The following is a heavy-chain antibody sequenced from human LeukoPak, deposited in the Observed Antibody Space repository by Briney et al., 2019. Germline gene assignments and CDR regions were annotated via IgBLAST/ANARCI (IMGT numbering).Heavy chain of an antibody. D-gene: IGHD1-26*01. CDR3: AREPGSYYRWFDP. J-gene: IGHJ5*02. V-gene: IGHV4-59*01. CDR1: DGSISSYY. CDR2: IYYSGST. Sequence: SETLSLTCTVSDGSISSYYWSWIRQPPGKGLEWIGYIYYSGSTNYNPSLKSRVTISVDTSKNQFSLKLSSVTAAGTAVYYCAREPGSYYRWFDPWGQGTLVTVSS.